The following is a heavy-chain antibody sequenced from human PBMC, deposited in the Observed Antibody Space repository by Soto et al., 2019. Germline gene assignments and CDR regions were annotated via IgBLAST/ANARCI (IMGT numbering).Heavy chain of an antibody. D-gene: IGHD3-16*01. CDR3: AKARLWGGDGYNSYYYNAMDV. Sequence: EMQLVESGGGLVQPGRSLRLSCAASGFTFDDYATYWVRQGPGKGLEWVSGISWDSGRIGYADSVKGRFTISRDNAKNSLYLQMNSLRPEDTALYYCAKARLWGGDGYNSYYYNAMDVWGQGTTVTVSS. V-gene: IGHV3-9*01. CDR2: ISWDSGRI. CDR1: GFTFDDYA. J-gene: IGHJ6*02.